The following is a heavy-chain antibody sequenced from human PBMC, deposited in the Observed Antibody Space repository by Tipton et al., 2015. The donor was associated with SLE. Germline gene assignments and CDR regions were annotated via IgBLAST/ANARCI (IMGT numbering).Heavy chain of an antibody. CDR3: ARHSSTSCSVACYYSYGMDV. Sequence: QVQLVQSGAEVKKPGASVKVSCKASGYTFTGYYIHWVRQAPGQGLEWMGWINPNSGVTSFSQKFQGRVTMTRDTSINTAYMELSRLRSGNTAVYYCARHSSTSCSVACYYSYGMDVWGQGTTVTVSS. CDR2: INPNSGVT. V-gene: IGHV1-2*02. J-gene: IGHJ6*02. CDR1: GYTFTGYY. D-gene: IGHD2-2*01.